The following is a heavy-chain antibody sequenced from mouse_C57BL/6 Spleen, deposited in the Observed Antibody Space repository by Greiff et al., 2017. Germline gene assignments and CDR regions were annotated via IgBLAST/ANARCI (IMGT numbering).Heavy chain of an antibody. Sequence: QVQLQQPGAELVKPGASVKMSCKASGYTFTSYWITWVKQRPGQGLEWIGDIYPGSGSTNYNEKFKSKATLTVDTSSSTAYMQLSSLTSEDSAVYYCARAFLPQGGFAYWGQGTLVTVSA. CDR3: ARAFLPQGGFAY. CDR2: IYPGSGST. J-gene: IGHJ3*01. CDR1: GYTFTSYW. D-gene: IGHD6-1*01. V-gene: IGHV1-55*01.